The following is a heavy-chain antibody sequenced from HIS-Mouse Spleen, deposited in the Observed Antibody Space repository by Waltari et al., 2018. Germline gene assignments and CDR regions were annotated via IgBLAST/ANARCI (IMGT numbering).Heavy chain of an antibody. CDR2: INHSGST. CDR1: GGSFSGYY. Sequence: QVQLQQWGAGLLKPSETLSLTCAVYGGSFSGYYWSWIRQPPGKGLAWIGEINHSGSTNYNPSLKSRVTISVDTSKNQFSLKLSSVTAADTAVYYCAGPGGAAAGYFQHWGQGTLVTVSS. D-gene: IGHD6-13*01. V-gene: IGHV4-34*01. CDR3: AGPGGAAAGYFQH. J-gene: IGHJ1*01.